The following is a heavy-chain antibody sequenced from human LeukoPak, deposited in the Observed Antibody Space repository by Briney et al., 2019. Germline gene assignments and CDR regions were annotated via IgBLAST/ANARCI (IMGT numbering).Heavy chain of an antibody. J-gene: IGHJ6*02. CDR3: ARDILGRTNGGSNYFGMEV. Sequence: ASVKVSCKASGYTFTDYYMHWVRQAPRQGLEWMGCINLYSGGAHYAQKFQDWLSMTRDTSINTAYMELSSLRSDDTAVYYCARDILGRTNGGSNYFGMEVWGQGTTVTVSS. V-gene: IGHV1-2*04. D-gene: IGHD2-8*01. CDR2: INLYSGGA. CDR1: GYTFTDYY.